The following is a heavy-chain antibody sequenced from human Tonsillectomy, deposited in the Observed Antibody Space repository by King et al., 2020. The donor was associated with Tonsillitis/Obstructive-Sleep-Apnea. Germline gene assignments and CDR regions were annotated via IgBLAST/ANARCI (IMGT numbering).Heavy chain of an antibody. Sequence: VQLVESGGGLVQPGGSLKLSCAASGFTFSGSAMHWVRQASGKGLEWVGRIRSKANSYATAYAASVKGGFTISRDDSKNTAYLQMNSLKTEDTAVYYCTTTGIAVAGTYAFDIWGQGTMVTVSS. CDR2: IRSKANSYAT. D-gene: IGHD6-19*01. V-gene: IGHV3-73*01. J-gene: IGHJ3*02. CDR1: GFTFSGSA. CDR3: TTTGIAVAGTYAFDI.